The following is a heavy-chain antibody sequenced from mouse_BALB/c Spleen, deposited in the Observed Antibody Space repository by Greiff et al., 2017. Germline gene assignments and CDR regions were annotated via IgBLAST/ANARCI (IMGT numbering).Heavy chain of an antibody. CDR1: GFTFSSYA. Sequence: EVKLMESGGGLVKPGGSLKLSCAASGFTFSSYAMSWVRQTPEKRLEWVASISSGGSTYYPDSVKGRFTISRDNARNILYLQMSSLRSEDTAMYYCAREGGAYYGQPLDYWGQGTSVTVSS. V-gene: IGHV5-6-5*01. CDR2: ISSGGST. CDR3: AREGGAYYGQPLDY. D-gene: IGHD2-10*01. J-gene: IGHJ4*01.